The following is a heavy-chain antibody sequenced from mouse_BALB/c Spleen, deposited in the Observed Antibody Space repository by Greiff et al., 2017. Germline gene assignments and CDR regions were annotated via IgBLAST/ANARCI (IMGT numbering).Heavy chain of an antibody. CDR1: GYTFTSYW. CDR2: INPSNGRT. Sequence: VQLQQSGAELVKPGASVKLSCKASGYTFTSYWMHWVKQRPGQGLEWIGEINPSNGRTNYNEKFKSKATLTVDKSSSTAYMQLSSLTSEDSAVYYCARGGNYDYYAMDYWGQGTSVTVSS. J-gene: IGHJ4*01. D-gene: IGHD2-1*01. CDR3: ARGGNYDYYAMDY. V-gene: IGHV1S81*02.